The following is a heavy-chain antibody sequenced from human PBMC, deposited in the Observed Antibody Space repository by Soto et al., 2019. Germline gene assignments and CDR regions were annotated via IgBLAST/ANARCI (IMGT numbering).Heavy chain of an antibody. CDR1: GYSFGSYW. V-gene: IGHV5-51*01. CDR2: IYPGDSDT. CDR3: ARVTYYYDSSGACFDY. Sequence: EVQLVQSGAEVKKPGESLKISCKGSGYSFGSYWIGWVRQMPGKGLEWMGIIYPGDSDTRYSPSFQGQVTISADKSISTAYLQWSSLKASDTAMYYCARVTYYYDSSGACFDYWGQGTLVTVSS. D-gene: IGHD3-22*01. J-gene: IGHJ4*02.